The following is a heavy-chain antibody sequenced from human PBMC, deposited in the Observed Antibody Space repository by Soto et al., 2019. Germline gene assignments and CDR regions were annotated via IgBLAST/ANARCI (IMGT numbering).Heavy chain of an antibody. CDR3: TRDPSHCYNGACYSRFDY. D-gene: IGHD2-21*02. Sequence: GGSLRLSCAASGFTLSDHHMDWVRQAPGKGLEWVGRSRNKAKSYTTEYAASVKGRFTISRDESQNSLYLEMNSLKTEDTAVYYCTRDPSHCYNGACYSRFDYWGQGTLVTVSS. CDR1: GFTLSDHH. CDR2: SRNKAKSYTT. V-gene: IGHV3-72*01. J-gene: IGHJ4*02.